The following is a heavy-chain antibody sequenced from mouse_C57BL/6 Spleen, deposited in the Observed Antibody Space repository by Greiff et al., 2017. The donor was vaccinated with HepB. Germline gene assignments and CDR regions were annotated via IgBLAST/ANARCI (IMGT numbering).Heavy chain of an antibody. CDR2: IDPSDSYT. CDR1: GYTFTSYW. D-gene: IGHD1-1*01. Sequence: VQLQQSGAELVKPGASVKLSCKASGYTFTSYWMQWVKQRPGQGLEWIGEIDPSDSYTNYNQKFKGKATLTVDTSSSTAYMQLSSLTSEDSAVYYCARSGTTVAHYYAMDYWGQGTSVTVSS. J-gene: IGHJ4*01. CDR3: ARSGTTVAHYYAMDY. V-gene: IGHV1-50*01.